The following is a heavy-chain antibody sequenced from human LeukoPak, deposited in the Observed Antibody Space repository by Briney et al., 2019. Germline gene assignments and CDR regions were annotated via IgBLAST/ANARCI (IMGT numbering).Heavy chain of an antibody. V-gene: IGHV5-51*01. CDR2: IYPGDSDT. CDR3: ARPPIVGATGDDAFDI. Sequence: KGGESLKISCKGSGYSFTSYWIGWVRQMPGKGLEWMGIIYPGDSDTRYSPSFQGQVTISADKSISTAYLQWSSLKASDTAMYYCARPPIVGATGDDAFDIWGQGTMVTVSS. D-gene: IGHD1-26*01. CDR1: GYSFTSYW. J-gene: IGHJ3*02.